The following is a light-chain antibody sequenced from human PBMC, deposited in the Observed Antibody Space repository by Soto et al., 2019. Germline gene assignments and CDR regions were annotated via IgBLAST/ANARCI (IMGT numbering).Light chain of an antibody. J-gene: IGLJ1*01. CDR1: TSDVGGYNY. V-gene: IGLV2-14*01. Sequence: QSALTQPASVSGSPGQSITISCTGTTSDVGGYNYVSWYQQHPGKAPKLMIYDVSNRPSGVSNRFSGSKSGNMASLTISGLQAEDEADYYCSAYTTISPYVFGTGTKLTVL. CDR2: DVS. CDR3: SAYTTISPYV.